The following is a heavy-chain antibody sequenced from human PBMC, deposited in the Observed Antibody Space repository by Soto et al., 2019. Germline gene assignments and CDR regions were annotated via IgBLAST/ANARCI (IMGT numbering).Heavy chain of an antibody. D-gene: IGHD5-18*01. CDR1: GDSMSSSNW. J-gene: IGHJ4*02. V-gene: IGHV4-4*02. CDR2: AHHSGRT. CDR3: AHRPRGYSYHFDY. Sequence: SETLSLTCTVSGDSMSSSNWWNWVRQPPGKGLEWIGEAHHSGRTNYNPSLKSRLTITKDTSKNQVVLTMTNMDPVDTATYYCAHRPRGYSYHFDYWGQGTLVTVSS.